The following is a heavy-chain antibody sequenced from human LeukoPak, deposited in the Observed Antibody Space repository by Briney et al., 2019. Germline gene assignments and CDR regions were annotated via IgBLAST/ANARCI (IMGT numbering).Heavy chain of an antibody. CDR2: ISAYNGNT. CDR1: GYTFTSYG. CDR3: ARDLNRPAQRGGNNDNWFDP. J-gene: IGHJ5*02. V-gene: IGHV1-18*01. D-gene: IGHD4-23*01. Sequence: ASVKVSCKASGYTFTSYGISWVRQAPGQGLEWMGWISAYNGNTNYAQKVQGRVTMTTDTSTSTAYMELSSLRSEDTAVYYCARDLNRPAQRGGNNDNWFDPWGQGTLVTVSS.